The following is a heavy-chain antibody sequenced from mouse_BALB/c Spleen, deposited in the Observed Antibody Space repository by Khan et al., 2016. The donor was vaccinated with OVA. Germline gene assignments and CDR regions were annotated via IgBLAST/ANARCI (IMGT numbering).Heavy chain of an antibody. CDR1: GFTFSSYG. V-gene: IGHV5-6*01. D-gene: IGHD1-1*01. Sequence: EVELVESGGDLVKPGGSLKLSCAASGFTFSSYGMSWVRQTPDKRLEWVATISSGGHYTYFPDSVRGRFTITRDNAKNTLYLQMSSLKSEDTAMXYCASTITATNADYYAMDYWGQGTSVTVSS. CDR3: ASTITATNADYYAMDY. CDR2: ISSGGHYT. J-gene: IGHJ4*01.